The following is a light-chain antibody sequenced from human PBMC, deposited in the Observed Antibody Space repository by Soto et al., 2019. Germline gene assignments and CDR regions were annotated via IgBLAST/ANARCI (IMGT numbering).Light chain of an antibody. CDR2: GAS. CDR1: QRVSGSH. CDR3: HQYGRLPWT. J-gene: IGKJ1*01. Sequence: EIELTQSPGTLSLSPGERATLSCGASQRVSGSHLAWYQKKPGQAPRLLIYGASRRANGVPDRFSGGESGTDFTLTISRLEPEDSAMYYCHQYGRLPWTFGLGTKVDIK. V-gene: IGKV3-20*01.